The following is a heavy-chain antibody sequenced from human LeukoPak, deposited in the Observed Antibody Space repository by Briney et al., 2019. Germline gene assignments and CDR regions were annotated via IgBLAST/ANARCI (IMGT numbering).Heavy chain of an antibody. CDR2: IYYSGST. D-gene: IGHD2-2*01. Sequence: SETLSLTCTVSGGSISSYYWSWIRQPPGKGLEWIGYIYYSGSTNYNPSLKSRVTISVDTSKNQFSLKLSSVTAADTAVYYCARVGNLVVVPAAMGTWGQGTLVTVSS. CDR3: ARVGNLVVVPAAMGT. J-gene: IGHJ5*02. V-gene: IGHV4-59*12. CDR1: GGSISSYY.